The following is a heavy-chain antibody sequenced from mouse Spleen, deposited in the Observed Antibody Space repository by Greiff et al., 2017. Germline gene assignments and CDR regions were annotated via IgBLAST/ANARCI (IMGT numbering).Heavy chain of an antibody. Sequence: LQESGPELVKPGASVKISCKASGYAFSSSWMNWVKQRPGKGLEWIGRIYPGDGDTNYNGKFKGKATLTADKSSSTAYMQLSSLTSEDSAVYFCAREGDYAWFAYWGQGTLVTVSA. V-gene: IGHV1-82*01. CDR2: IYPGDGDT. D-gene: IGHD2-4*01. J-gene: IGHJ3*01. CDR3: AREGDYAWFAY. CDR1: GYAFSSSW.